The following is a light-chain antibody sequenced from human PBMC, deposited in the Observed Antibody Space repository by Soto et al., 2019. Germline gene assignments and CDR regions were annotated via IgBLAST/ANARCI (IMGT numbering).Light chain of an antibody. CDR3: QHYNNWPLT. J-gene: IGKJ4*01. CDR1: QSVSSN. V-gene: IGKV3-15*01. CDR2: ATS. Sequence: EIVMTQSPATLSVSPGERASLSCRASQSVSSNLAWYQQKPGQTPRLLIYATSTRATGIPARFSGSGSGTEFTLTISSLQSEDFAVYDCQHYNNWPLTVGGGTKVEIK.